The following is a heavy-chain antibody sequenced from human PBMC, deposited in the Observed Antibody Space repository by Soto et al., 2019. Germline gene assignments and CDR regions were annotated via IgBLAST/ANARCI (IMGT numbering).Heavy chain of an antibody. J-gene: IGHJ6*02. V-gene: IGHV4-31*03. CDR2: IYNSEST. CDR3: AGLLYYYGMDV. Sequence: SETLSLTCTVSGGSISSGGYYWSWIRQHPGKGLEWIGYIYNSESTYYNPSLKSRVTISVDTSKNQFSLKLSSVTAADTAVYYCAGLLYYYGMDVWGQGTTVTVSS. CDR1: GGSISSGGYY. D-gene: IGHD2-15*01.